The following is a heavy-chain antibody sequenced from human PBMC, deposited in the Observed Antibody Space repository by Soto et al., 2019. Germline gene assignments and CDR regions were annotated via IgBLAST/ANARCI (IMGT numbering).Heavy chain of an antibody. Sequence: PSETLSLTCAVSSGSISSSNLWSWVRQPPGKGLEWIGEIYHSGSTNYNPSLKSRVTISVDKSKNQFSLKLSSVTAADTAVYYCARGEPEDIVVVPAARNTLAFDYWGQGTLVTVSS. CDR3: ARGEPEDIVVVPAARNTLAFDY. V-gene: IGHV4-4*02. J-gene: IGHJ4*02. CDR1: SGSISSSNL. CDR2: IYHSGST. D-gene: IGHD2-2*01.